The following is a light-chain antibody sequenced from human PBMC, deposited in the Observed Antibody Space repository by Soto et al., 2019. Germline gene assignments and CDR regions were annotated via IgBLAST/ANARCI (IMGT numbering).Light chain of an antibody. Sequence: DIQMTQSPSTLSASVGDTVTVNFRASQSVSGWLAWYQQKPGEAPKLLIYDASSLESGVPSRFSGSGSGTTFTLTISSLQSDDSATYYCLQYNGYYRTFGQGTKVDIK. V-gene: IGKV1-5*01. J-gene: IGKJ1*01. CDR3: LQYNGYYRT. CDR2: DAS. CDR1: QSVSGW.